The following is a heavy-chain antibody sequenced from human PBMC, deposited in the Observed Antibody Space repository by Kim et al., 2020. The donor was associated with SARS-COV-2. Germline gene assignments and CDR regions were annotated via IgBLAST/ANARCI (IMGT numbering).Heavy chain of an antibody. Sequence: KYYADSVKGRFTISRDNSKNTLYLQMNSLRAEDTAVYYCARDGAVAGTDYWGQGTLVTVSS. CDR2: K. D-gene: IGHD6-19*01. J-gene: IGHJ4*02. V-gene: IGHV3-33*01. CDR3: ARDGAVAGTDY.